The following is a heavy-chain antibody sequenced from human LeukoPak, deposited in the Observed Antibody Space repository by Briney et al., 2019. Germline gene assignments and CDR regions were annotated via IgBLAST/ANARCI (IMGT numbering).Heavy chain of an antibody. V-gene: IGHV3-23*01. CDR3: AKTLTTVTILDAFDI. CDR2: ISGTGGTT. J-gene: IGHJ3*02. CDR1: GFTFSNYA. D-gene: IGHD4-17*01. Sequence: PGGSLRLSCAASGFTFSNYAMTWVRQVPGKGLEWVSGISGTGGTTYYADSVKGRFTISRDNSKNTLYLQMSSLRAEDMAVYYCAKTLTTVTILDAFDIWGQGTMVTVSS.